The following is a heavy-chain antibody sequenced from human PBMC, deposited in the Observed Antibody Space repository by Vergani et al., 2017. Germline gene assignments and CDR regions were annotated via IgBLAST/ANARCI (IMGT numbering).Heavy chain of an antibody. CDR3: VGTVALWFGETKDGGWFDP. D-gene: IGHD3-10*01. Sequence: QVQLQESGPGLVKPSQSLSLTCTVSGGSISGVSYYLSWVRQPAGKGLEWIGRIYYSGRTDYNPSLESRVPISVDTSKNTFSLKLNSVTAADTAVYYCVGTVALWFGETKDGGWFDPWGQGTLVTVTS. J-gene: IGHJ5*02. V-gene: IGHV4-61*02. CDR1: GGSISGVSYY. CDR2: IYYSGRT.